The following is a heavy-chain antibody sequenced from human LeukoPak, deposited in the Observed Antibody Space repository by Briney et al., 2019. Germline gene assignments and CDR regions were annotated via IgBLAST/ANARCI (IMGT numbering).Heavy chain of an antibody. Sequence: PSETLSLTCTVSGGSISSSSYSWGWIRQPPGKGLEWIGEINHSGSTNYNPSLESRVTISVDTSKNQFSLKLSSVTAADTAVYYCARGRREYSGSYRSNWFDPWGQGTLVTVSS. CDR3: ARGRREYSGSYRSNWFDP. D-gene: IGHD1-26*01. J-gene: IGHJ5*02. CDR2: INHSGST. CDR1: GGSISSSSYS. V-gene: IGHV4-39*07.